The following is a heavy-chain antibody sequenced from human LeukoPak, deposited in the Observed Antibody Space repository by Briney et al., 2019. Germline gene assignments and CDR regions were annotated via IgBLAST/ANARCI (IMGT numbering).Heavy chain of an antibody. CDR1: GFTFSNYG. Sequence: GGSLRPSCAASGFTFSNYGINWVRQAPGKGLEWISYISSSSRTIYYADSVKGRFTVSRDNAKNSLYLQMNSLRDEDTAVYYCARVPGSYSVYYYYGMDVWGQGTTVTVSS. D-gene: IGHD1-26*01. CDR3: ARVPGSYSVYYYYGMDV. J-gene: IGHJ6*02. CDR2: ISSSSRTI. V-gene: IGHV3-48*02.